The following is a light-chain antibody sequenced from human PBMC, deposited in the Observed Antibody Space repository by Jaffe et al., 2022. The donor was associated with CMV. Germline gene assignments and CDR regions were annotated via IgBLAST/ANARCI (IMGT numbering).Light chain of an antibody. CDR1: QIIINF. CDR2: AAS. J-gene: IGKJ1*01. Sequence: DIQMTQSPSSLSASVGDRVTITCRASQIIINFLNWYQQKPGKAPKLLVFAASNLQSGVPSRFSGSGSGTDFALTITSLQPEDIATYYCQQSYSAPGWTFGQGTKVEIK. V-gene: IGKV1-39*01. CDR3: QQSYSAPGWT.